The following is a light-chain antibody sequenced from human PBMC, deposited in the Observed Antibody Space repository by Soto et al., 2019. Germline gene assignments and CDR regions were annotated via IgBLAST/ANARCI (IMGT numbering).Light chain of an antibody. Sequence: DIQLTQSPSFLSASVGDRVTITCRASQAIANYLGWYQQRPGKAPTLLIHAASTLHSGVPSRFSGSGYGTDFTLTINNLQPEDSATYFCQQLNIYPSPFGQGTNLEIK. V-gene: IGKV1-9*01. J-gene: IGKJ2*01. CDR1: QAIANY. CDR3: QQLNIYPSP. CDR2: AAS.